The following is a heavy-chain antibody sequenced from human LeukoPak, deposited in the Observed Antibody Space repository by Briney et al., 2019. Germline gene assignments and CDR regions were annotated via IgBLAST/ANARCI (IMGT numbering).Heavy chain of an antibody. V-gene: IGHV4-61*10. CDR1: GGSITSGSYY. CDR3: ARASVTYYYYYYMDV. Sequence: SETLSLTCTVSGGSITSGSYYWSWIRQPAGKGLEWIGRFFRGGSTSYNPSLKSRVTISVDTSKNQFSLKLSSVTAADTAVYYCARASVTYYYYYYMDVWGKGTTVTVSS. D-gene: IGHD4-11*01. J-gene: IGHJ6*03. CDR2: FFRGGST.